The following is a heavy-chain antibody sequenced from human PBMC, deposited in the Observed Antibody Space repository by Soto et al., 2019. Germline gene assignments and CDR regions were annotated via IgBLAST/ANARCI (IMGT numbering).Heavy chain of an antibody. Sequence: QVQLGESGGGVVQPGRSLRLSCAASGFTFSSCAMHWVRQAPGKGLEWVALISYDGSNKYYADSVKGRFTISRDNSKNTLYLQMNSLRAEDTALYYCARHKRDLRFLEWSYYFDYWGQGTLVTVSP. CDR3: ARHKRDLRFLEWSYYFDY. CDR2: ISYDGSNK. J-gene: IGHJ4*02. CDR1: GFTFSSCA. V-gene: IGHV3-30-3*01. D-gene: IGHD3-3*01.